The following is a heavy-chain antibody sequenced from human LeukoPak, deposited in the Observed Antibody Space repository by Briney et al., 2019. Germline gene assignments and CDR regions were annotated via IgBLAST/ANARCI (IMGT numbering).Heavy chain of an antibody. CDR1: GFTFSSYA. D-gene: IGHD2-2*01. J-gene: IGHJ4*02. Sequence: PGGSLRLSCAASGFTFSSYAMSWVRQAPGKGLEWVSAISGSGGSTYYADSVKGRFTISRDNSKNTLYLQMNSLRAEDTAVYYCAKSPSQLRVLNYSDYWGQGTLVTVSS. CDR2: ISGSGGST. CDR3: AKSPSQLRVLNYSDY. V-gene: IGHV3-23*01.